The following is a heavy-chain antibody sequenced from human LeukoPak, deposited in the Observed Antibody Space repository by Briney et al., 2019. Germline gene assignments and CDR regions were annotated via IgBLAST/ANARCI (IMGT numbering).Heavy chain of an antibody. CDR2: IYHSGST. V-gene: IGHV4-30-2*01. Sequence: SETLSLTCAVSGGSISSGGYSWSWIRQPPGKGLEWIGYIYHSGSTYYNPSLKSRVTISVDTSKNQFSLKLSSVTAADTAVYYCARVGSYSFDIWGQGTMVTVSS. CDR3: ARVGSYSFDI. CDR1: GGSISSGGYS. J-gene: IGHJ3*02. D-gene: IGHD1-26*01.